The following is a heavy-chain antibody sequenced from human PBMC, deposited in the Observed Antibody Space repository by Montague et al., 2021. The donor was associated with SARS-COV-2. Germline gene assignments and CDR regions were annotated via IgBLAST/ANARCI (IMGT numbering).Heavy chain of an antibody. D-gene: IGHD4-17*01. J-gene: IGHJ5*02. V-gene: IGHV4-4*02. CDR2: SIIVGAP. CDR3: ARAVTTGIDWFDP. Sequence: SETLSLTCVVSGGSISSGNWWSWVRQPPGKGLEWIGESIIVGAPATKYNPSLKSRVTISLDTSKNQFSLRLNSVTAADTAVYYCARAVTTGIDWFDPWGQGTLVIVSS. CDR1: GGSISSGNW.